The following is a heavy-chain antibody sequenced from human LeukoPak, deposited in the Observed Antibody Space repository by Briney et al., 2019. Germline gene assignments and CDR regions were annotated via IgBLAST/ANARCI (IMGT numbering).Heavy chain of an antibody. V-gene: IGHV4-34*01. CDR3: AADSSGSSFDY. J-gene: IGHJ4*02. CDR2: INHSGST. D-gene: IGHD3-22*01. Sequence: PSETLSLTCAVYGGSFSGYYWSWIRQPPGKGLEWIGEINHSGSTNYNPSLKSRVTISVDTSKNQFSLKLSSVTAADTAVYYCAADSSGSSFDYWGQGTLVTVSS. CDR1: GGSFSGYY.